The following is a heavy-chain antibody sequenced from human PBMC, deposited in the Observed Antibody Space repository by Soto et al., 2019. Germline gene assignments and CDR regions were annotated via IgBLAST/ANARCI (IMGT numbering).Heavy chain of an antibody. J-gene: IGHJ4*02. CDR3: ARGHGNGGSSFDY. V-gene: IGHV4-59*01. D-gene: IGHD2-15*01. Sequence: QVRLQESGPGLVKPSETLSLTCTVSGDSTYSYYWAWIRQPPGKGLEWMGYVYYNGDTNYNPSLKSRVTISIDTSQNQFSLQLRSVTPADTAVYYCARGHGNGGSSFDYWGQGTMVTVSS. CDR1: GDSTYSYY. CDR2: VYYNGDT.